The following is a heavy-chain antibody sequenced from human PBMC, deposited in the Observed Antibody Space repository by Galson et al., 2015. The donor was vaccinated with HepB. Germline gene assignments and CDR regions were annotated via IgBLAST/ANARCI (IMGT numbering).Heavy chain of an antibody. V-gene: IGHV1-46*01. CDR3: AREIESDSSGYYLGGFDP. CDR2: INPSGGST. D-gene: IGHD3-22*01. CDR1: GYTFTSYY. Sequence: SVKVSCKASGYTFTSYYMHWVRQAPGQGLEWMGIINPSGGSTSYAQKFQGRVTMTRDTSTSTVYMELSSLRSEDTAVSYCAREIESDSSGYYLGGFDPWGQGTLVTVSS. J-gene: IGHJ5*02.